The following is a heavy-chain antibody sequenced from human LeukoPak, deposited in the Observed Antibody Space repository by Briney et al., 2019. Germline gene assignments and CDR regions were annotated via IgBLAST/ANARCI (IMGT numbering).Heavy chain of an antibody. CDR2: ISSSSNYI. CDR1: GFTFDDYA. V-gene: IGHV3-21*01. D-gene: IGHD4-17*01. CDR3: AGGDGDYDYFDY. J-gene: IGHJ4*02. Sequence: GGSLRLSCAASGFTFDDYAMHWVRQAPGKGLEWVSSISSSSNYIYYADSVRGRVTISRDNAKNSLYLQMNSLRAEDTAVYYCAGGDGDYDYFDYWGQGILVTVSS.